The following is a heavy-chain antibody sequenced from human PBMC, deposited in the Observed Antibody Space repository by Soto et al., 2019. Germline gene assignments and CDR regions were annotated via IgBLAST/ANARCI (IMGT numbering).Heavy chain of an antibody. CDR3: ARDFFDSSDYTTNWFAP. D-gene: IGHD3-22*01. CDR2: IYHTGNA. CDR1: GDSISNSRFY. V-gene: IGHV4-39*01. J-gene: IGHJ5*02. Sequence: QLQLQESGPGQVKSSETLSLTCSVSGDSISNSRFYWAWIRQPPGEGLEWIGSIYHTGNAYYNPSPQSRVTISVDTSKNQFSLKLTSVTAADAALYYCARDFFDSSDYTTNWFAPWGQGTLVTVSS.